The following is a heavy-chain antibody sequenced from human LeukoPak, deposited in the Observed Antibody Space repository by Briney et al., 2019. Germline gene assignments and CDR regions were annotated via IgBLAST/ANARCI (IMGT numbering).Heavy chain of an antibody. V-gene: IGHV3-74*01. CDR3: ARDTRRQWLPTLPDY. D-gene: IGHD6-19*01. CDR2: IKPDGSDT. Sequence: GGSLRLSCGASGFTFTTHWIHWVRQAPGKGLVWVSRIKPDGSDTNYADSVKGRSTISRDNSKNTLYLQMNSLRAEDTAVYYCARDTRRQWLPTLPDYWGQGTLVTVSS. J-gene: IGHJ4*02. CDR1: GFTFTTHW.